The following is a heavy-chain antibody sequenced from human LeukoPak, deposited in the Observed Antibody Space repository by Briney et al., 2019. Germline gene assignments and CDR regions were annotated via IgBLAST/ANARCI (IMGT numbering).Heavy chain of an antibody. V-gene: IGHV3-23*01. D-gene: IGHD5-18*01. CDR2: ISGSGGST. CDR1: GFTFSSYV. Sequence: GGSLRLSCAASGFTFSSYVMSWVRQAPGKGLEWVSAISGSGGSTYYTDSVKGRFTISRDNSKNTLYLQMNSLRAEDTAVYYCARDGYLGGMDVWGQGTTVTVSS. CDR3: ARDGYLGGMDV. J-gene: IGHJ6*02.